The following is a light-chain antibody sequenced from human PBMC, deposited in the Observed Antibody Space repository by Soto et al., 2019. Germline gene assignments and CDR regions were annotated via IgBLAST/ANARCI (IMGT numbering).Light chain of an antibody. V-gene: IGKV3-15*01. CDR3: QQYAESPIT. CDR2: GAS. J-gene: IGKJ5*01. CDR1: QSVSSY. Sequence: EIVMTQSPATLSVSPGERVTLSCRASQSVSSYLAWYQQKPGQAPRLLIYGASTRATGIPARFSGRGSGTDFTLTISRLEPEDVAVFYCQQYAESPITFGQGTRLRL.